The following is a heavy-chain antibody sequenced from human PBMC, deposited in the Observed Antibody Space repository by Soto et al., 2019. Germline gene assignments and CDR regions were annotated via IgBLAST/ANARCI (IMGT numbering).Heavy chain of an antibody. CDR1: GFTFTSYA. CDR3: AKVTSARVFYFGLDV. J-gene: IGHJ6*02. V-gene: IGHV3-23*01. D-gene: IGHD2-2*01. CDR2: ISGSAGRT. Sequence: GGSLRLSCAASGFTFTSYAMSWVRQAPGKGLEWVAIISGSAGRTYYADSVKGRFSISRDDPKNTLFLQMNSLRAEDTAVYHCAKVTSARVFYFGLDVGGQGTTVTVSS.